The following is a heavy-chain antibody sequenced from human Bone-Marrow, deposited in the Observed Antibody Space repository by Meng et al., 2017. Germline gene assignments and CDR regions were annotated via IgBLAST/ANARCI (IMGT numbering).Heavy chain of an antibody. CDR1: GFTFSSYS. D-gene: IGHD3-10*01. J-gene: IGHJ6*02. V-gene: IGHV3-21*01. CDR2: ISSSSSYI. Sequence: GESLKISCAASGFTFSSYSMNWVRQAPGKGLEWVSSISSSSSYIYYADSVKGRFTISRDNAKNSLYLQMNSLRAEDTAVYYCAGVFEDLNIVRGVILPYYYYGMDVWGQGTTVTVSS. CDR3: AGVFEDLNIVRGVILPYYYYGMDV.